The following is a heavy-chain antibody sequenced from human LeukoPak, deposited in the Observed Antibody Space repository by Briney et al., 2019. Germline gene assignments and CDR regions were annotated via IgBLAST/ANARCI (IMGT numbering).Heavy chain of an antibody. V-gene: IGHV3-30*02. CDR2: IGYDGTKT. J-gene: IGHJ4*02. D-gene: IGHD1-26*01. Sequence: GGSLRLSCASPGFTFRTYGMHWVRQAPGKGLEWVTFIGYDGTKTDYVDSVKGRFTISRDNSNNTLYLQMNSLRIEDTAVYYCAKDRSSWSYGGFDYWGQGILVTVSS. CDR1: GFTFRTYG. CDR3: AKDRSSWSYGGFDY.